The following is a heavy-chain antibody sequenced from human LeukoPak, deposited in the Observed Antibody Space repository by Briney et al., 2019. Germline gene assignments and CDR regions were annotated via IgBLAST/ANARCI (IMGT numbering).Heavy chain of an antibody. CDR3: ARDSSSWYYRPIDY. V-gene: IGHV1-18*01. D-gene: IGHD6-13*01. Sequence: ASVKVSCKASGYTFTSYGISWVRQAPGQGLEWVGWISAYNGNTNYAQKLQGRVTMTTDTSTSTAYMELRSLRSDDTAVYYCARDSSSWYYRPIDYWGQGTLVTVSS. CDR1: GYTFTSYG. J-gene: IGHJ4*02. CDR2: ISAYNGNT.